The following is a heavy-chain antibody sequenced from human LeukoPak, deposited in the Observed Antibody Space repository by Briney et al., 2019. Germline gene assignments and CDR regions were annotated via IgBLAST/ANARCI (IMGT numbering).Heavy chain of an antibody. CDR1: GFTFSSYS. J-gene: IGHJ4*02. CDR2: ISGSGGTT. V-gene: IGHV3-23*01. Sequence: GESLRLSCAASGFTFSSYSMNWVRQAPGKGLEWVSAISGSGGTTYYADSVKGRFTISRDNPKNTLYLHMNSLRADDTAVYYCAKGPVIRGLIPFDYWGQGTLVTVSS. CDR3: AKGPVIRGLIPFDY. D-gene: IGHD3-10*01.